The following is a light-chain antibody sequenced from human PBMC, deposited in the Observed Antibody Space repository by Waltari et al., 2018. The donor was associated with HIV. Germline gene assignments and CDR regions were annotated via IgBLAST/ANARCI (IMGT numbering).Light chain of an antibody. Sequence: QSALTQPASVSGSPGQSITISCSGTSSDISTYDFVSWYQKHPAKAPKLLIYDVTARPSGVSRRFSGSKSGSTASLTISSIQADDEADYYCSSDTTSNTVVFGPGTKLSVL. J-gene: IGLJ2*01. CDR1: SSDISTYDF. CDR2: DVT. V-gene: IGLV2-14*03. CDR3: SSDTTSNTVV.